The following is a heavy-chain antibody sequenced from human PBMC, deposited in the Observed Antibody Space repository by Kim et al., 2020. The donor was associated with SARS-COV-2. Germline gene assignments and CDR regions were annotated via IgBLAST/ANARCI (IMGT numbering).Heavy chain of an antibody. CDR1: GGTFSSYA. D-gene: IGHD1-26*01. CDR2: IIPIFGTA. CDR3: AREAEWELLLGNWFDP. V-gene: IGHV1-69*13. J-gene: IGHJ5*02. Sequence: SVKVSCKASGGTFSSYAISWVRQAPGQGLEWMGGIIPIFGTANYAQKFQGRVTITADESTSTAYMELSSLRSEGTAVYYCAREAEWELLLGNWFDPWGQGTLVTVSS.